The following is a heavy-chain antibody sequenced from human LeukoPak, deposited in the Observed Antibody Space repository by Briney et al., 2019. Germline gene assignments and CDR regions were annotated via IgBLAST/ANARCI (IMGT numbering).Heavy chain of an antibody. CDR3: TTEQGELTDGAFDI. V-gene: IGHV3-15*01. CDR2: IKSKTDGGTT. Sequence: GGSLRLSCAASGFTFSNAWMSWVRQAPGKGLEWVGRIKSKTDGGTTDYAAPVKGRFTISRDDSKNTLYLQMNSLKTEDTAVYYCTTEQGELTDGAFDIWGQGTMVTVSS. CDR1: GFTFSNAW. J-gene: IGHJ3*02. D-gene: IGHD1-26*01.